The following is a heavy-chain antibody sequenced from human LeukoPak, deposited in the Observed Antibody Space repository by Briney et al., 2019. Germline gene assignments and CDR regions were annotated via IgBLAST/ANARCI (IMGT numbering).Heavy chain of an antibody. Sequence: GGSLRLSCAASGFIFRNYWMHWVRQAPGKGLVWVARINPNGITTTYTDSVKGRFTISRDNAKNTLYLQMNSLRAEDTAVYYCLRDLNWSLDQWGQGTLVTVSS. J-gene: IGHJ4*02. CDR1: GFIFRNYW. CDR3: LRDLNWSLDQ. D-gene: IGHD1-20*01. V-gene: IGHV3-74*01. CDR2: INPNGITT.